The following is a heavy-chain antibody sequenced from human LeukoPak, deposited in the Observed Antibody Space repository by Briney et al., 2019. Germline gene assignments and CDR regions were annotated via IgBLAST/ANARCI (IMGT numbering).Heavy chain of an antibody. CDR3: ARKSTNPLDY. J-gene: IGHJ4*02. CDR2: IHNSGST. Sequence: SETLSLTCTVSGSSISNYYWSWIRQPPGKGLEWIGYIHNSGSTSYNPSLKSRVTMSVDTSRSQFSLKLSSVTAADTAVYYCARKSTNPLDYWGQGTLVTVSS. CDR1: GSSISNYY. V-gene: IGHV4-59*01.